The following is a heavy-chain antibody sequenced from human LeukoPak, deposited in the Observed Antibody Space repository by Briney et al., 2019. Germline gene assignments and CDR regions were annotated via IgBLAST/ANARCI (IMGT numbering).Heavy chain of an antibody. J-gene: IGHJ4*02. D-gene: IGHD3-22*01. CDR3: ARATMIVVAPDY. V-gene: IGHV1-46*03. Sequence: ASVKVSXEASGYTFTSYYMHWVRQAPGQGLEWMGIINPSGGSTSYAQKFQGRVTMTRDTSTSTVYMELSSLRSEDTAVYYCARATMIVVAPDYWGQGTLVTVSS. CDR1: GYTFTSYY. CDR2: INPSGGST.